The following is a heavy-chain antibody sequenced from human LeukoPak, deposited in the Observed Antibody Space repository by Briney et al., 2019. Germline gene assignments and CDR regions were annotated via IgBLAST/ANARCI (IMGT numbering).Heavy chain of an antibody. CDR3: TREGITATADY. CDR1: GFTVSSNY. J-gene: IGHJ4*02. CDR2: IYSGGST. Sequence: GGSLRLSCAASGFTVSSNYMSWVRQAPGKGLEWVSVIYSGGSTYYADSVKGRFTISRDNSKNTLYLQMNSLRAEDTAVYYCTREGITATADYWGQGTLVTVSS. V-gene: IGHV3-66*01. D-gene: IGHD6-13*01.